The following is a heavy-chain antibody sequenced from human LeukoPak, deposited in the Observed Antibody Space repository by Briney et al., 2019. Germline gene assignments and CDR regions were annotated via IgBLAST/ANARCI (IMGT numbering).Heavy chain of an antibody. J-gene: IGHJ2*01. CDR2: INHSGST. Sequence: PSETLSLTCTVSGGSMTSGSHYWGWIRQAPGKGLEWIGEINHSGSTNYNPSLKSRVTISVDTSKNQFSLKLSSVTAADTAVYYCARGCRVGTYWYFDLWGRGTLVTVSS. CDR3: ARGCRVGTYWYFDL. D-gene: IGHD2-15*01. CDR1: GGSMTSGSHY. V-gene: IGHV4-39*07.